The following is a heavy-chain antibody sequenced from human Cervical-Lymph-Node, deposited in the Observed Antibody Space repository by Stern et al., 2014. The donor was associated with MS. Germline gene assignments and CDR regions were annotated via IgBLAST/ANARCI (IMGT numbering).Heavy chain of an antibody. J-gene: IGHJ4*02. D-gene: IGHD5-18*01. CDR2: ISSSGSTI. CDR1: GFTFSDYY. V-gene: IGHV3-11*01. CDR3: ARSLSPSYGPNPNPNLGYFDY. Sequence: QMQLVQSGGGLVKPGGSLRLSCAASGFTFSDYYMSWIRQAPGKGLEWVSYISSSGSTIYYADSVKGRFTISRDNAKNSLYLQMNSLRAEDTAVYYCARSLSPSYGPNPNPNLGYFDYWGQGTLVTVSS.